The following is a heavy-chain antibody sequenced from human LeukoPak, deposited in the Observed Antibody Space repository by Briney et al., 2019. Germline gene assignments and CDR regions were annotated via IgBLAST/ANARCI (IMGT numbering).Heavy chain of an antibody. CDR2: VHTSGNT. Sequence: SETLSLTCTVSGGSITTYYWSWIRQPAGKGLEWIGRVHTSGNTNYDPSLRSRLTMSVDTSNNQFSLKLSSVTAADTAVYYCAREVGTTRWFDPWGQGTLATVSS. CDR1: GGSITTYY. CDR3: AREVGTTRWFDP. V-gene: IGHV4-4*07. D-gene: IGHD1-26*01. J-gene: IGHJ5*02.